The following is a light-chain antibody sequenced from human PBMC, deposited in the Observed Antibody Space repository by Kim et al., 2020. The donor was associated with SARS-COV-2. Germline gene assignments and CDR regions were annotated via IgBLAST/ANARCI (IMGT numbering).Light chain of an antibody. CDR1: SLRSYY. CDR2: GKN. Sequence: LGQTVSITCQGDSLRSYYASCYQQKPGQAPVVVIYGKNNRPSGIQDRFSGSSSGNTASLTITGAQAEDEADYYCNSRDSSGNHLVFGGGTKLTVL. V-gene: IGLV3-19*01. CDR3: NSRDSSGNHLV. J-gene: IGLJ2*01.